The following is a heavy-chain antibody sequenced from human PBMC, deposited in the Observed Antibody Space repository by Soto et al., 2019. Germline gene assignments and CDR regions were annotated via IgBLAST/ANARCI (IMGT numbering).Heavy chain of an antibody. CDR3: AGWRGGWLQLIDY. V-gene: IGHV4-61*05. Sequence: SETLSLTCTVSGGSISSSSYYWGWIRQPPGKGLEWIGYIYYSGSTNYNPSLKSRVTISVDTSKNQFSLKLSSVTAADTAVYYCAGWRGGWLQLIDYWGQGTLVTVSS. J-gene: IGHJ4*02. CDR2: IYYSGST. D-gene: IGHD5-12*01. CDR1: GGSISSSSYY.